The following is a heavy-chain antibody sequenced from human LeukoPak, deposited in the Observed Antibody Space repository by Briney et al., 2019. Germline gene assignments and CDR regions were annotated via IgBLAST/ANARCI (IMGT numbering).Heavy chain of an antibody. CDR1: GDSSTSYW. D-gene: IGHD5-12*01. V-gene: IGHV5-51*01. CDR3: ARRGGYTDY. CDR2: IYPGDSDT. J-gene: IGHJ4*02. Sequence: GSALKISCRASGDSSTSYWIGCVRQMRGKGLEWMGIIYPGDSDTRYSPSFQGQVTISADKSISTAYLQWSSLKASDTAKYYCARRGGYTDYWGRGTLVTVSS.